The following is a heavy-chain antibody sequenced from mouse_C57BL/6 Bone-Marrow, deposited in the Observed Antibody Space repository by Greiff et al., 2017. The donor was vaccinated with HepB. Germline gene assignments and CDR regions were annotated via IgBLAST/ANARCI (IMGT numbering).Heavy chain of an antibody. CDR1: GYTFTDYY. J-gene: IGHJ3*01. D-gene: IGHD2-1*01. CDR2: INPNNGGT. Sequence: EVQLQQSGPELVKPGASVKISCKASGYTFTDYYMNWVKQSHGKSLEWIGDINPNNGGTSYNQKFKGKATLTVDKSSSTAYMELRSLTSEDSAVYYCARGGNYTGGFAYWGQGTLVTVSA. CDR3: ARGGNYTGGFAY. V-gene: IGHV1-26*01.